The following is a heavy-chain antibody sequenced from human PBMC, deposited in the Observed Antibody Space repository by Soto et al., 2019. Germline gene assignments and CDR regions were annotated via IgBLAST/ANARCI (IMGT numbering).Heavy chain of an antibody. CDR3: VLWFGELFSPVDAFDI. Sequence: PGEALKISCKGSGYSFTSYWIGSVRQMPGKGLEWMGIIYPGDSDTRYSPSFQGQVTISADKSISTAYLQWSSLKASDTAMYYCVLWFGELFSPVDAFDIWGQGTMVTVSS. J-gene: IGHJ3*02. D-gene: IGHD3-10*01. CDR2: IYPGDSDT. V-gene: IGHV5-51*01. CDR1: GYSFTSYW.